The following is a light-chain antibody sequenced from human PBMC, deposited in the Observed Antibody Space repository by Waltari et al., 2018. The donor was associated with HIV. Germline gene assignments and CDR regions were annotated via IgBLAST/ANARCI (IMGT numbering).Light chain of an antibody. CDR1: SSDIGRYNY. CDR2: EVT. Sequence: QSALTQPPSASGSPGQSVAISCTGTSSDIGRYNYVSWYQQHPGKAPKLMIFEVTKRPSGVPDRFSGSKSGNTASLTVSGLQAEDEADYYCASYGGTNDLVFGGGTKLTVL. CDR3: ASYGGTNDLV. V-gene: IGLV2-8*01. J-gene: IGLJ3*02.